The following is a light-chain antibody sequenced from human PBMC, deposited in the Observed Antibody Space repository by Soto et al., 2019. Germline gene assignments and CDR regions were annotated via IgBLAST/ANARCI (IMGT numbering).Light chain of an antibody. J-gene: IGKJ1*01. V-gene: IGKV3-20*01. CDR2: GAS. CDR3: QQYGSPPRT. CDR1: QSVSSSY. Sequence: SKSAGALSLSPGERATISCRPSQSVSSSYLAWYQQKPGQAPRLLIYGASSRATGIPDRFSGSGSGTDFTLTISRLEAEDYVGDYCQQYGSPPRTFGQGTKVDI.